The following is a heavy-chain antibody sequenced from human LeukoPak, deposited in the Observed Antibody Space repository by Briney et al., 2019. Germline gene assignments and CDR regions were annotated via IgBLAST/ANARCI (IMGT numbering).Heavy chain of an antibody. Sequence: PGGSLRLSCAGSGFTFGGYGMHWFRRTPGKGLEWVAVIAYGGSRAFYADSVKGRFTISRDNSKNTMSVQMDDLRAEDTAVYYCARYNNDHFDYWGQGTLVTVSS. V-gene: IGHV3-33*01. D-gene: IGHD1-14*01. CDR1: GFTFGGYG. CDR3: ARYNNDHFDY. J-gene: IGHJ4*02. CDR2: IAYGGSRA.